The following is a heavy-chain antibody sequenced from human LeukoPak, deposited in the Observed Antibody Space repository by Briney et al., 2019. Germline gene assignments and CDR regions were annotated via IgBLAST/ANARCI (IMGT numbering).Heavy chain of an antibody. D-gene: IGHD4-17*01. CDR1: GFTFSSYS. CDR3: ARGRLRSNAFDI. V-gene: IGHV3-21*01. CDR2: ISSSSSYI. Sequence: GGSLRLSCAASGFTFSSYSMNWVRQAPGKGLVWVSSISSSSSYIYYADSVKGRFTISRDNAKNSVYLQMNSLRAEDTAVYYCARGRLRSNAFDIWGQGTMVTVSS. J-gene: IGHJ3*02.